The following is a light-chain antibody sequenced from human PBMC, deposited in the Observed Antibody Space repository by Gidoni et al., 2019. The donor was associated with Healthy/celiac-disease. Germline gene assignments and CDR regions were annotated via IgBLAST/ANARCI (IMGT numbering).Light chain of an antibody. CDR3: QQYNSYSLT. CDR1: QSISSW. CDR2: KAS. V-gene: IGKV1-5*03. J-gene: IGKJ4*01. Sequence: DIQLTQSPSTLSASVGDRVTITCRASQSISSWLAWYQQKPGKAPKLLIYKASSLESGVPSRFSGSGSGTEFTLTISSLQPDDFATYYCQQYNSYSLTFGGGTKVEIK.